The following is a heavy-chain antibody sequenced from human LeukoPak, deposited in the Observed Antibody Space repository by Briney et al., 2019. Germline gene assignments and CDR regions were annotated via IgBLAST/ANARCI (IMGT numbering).Heavy chain of an antibody. D-gene: IGHD3-10*01. CDR1: DDSISNY. V-gene: IGHV4-59*12. CDR2: IYYSGST. J-gene: IGHJ5*02. CDR3: ARRMSMVRGVIIKGWFDP. Sequence: SETLSLTCTVSDDSISNYWSWIRQPPGKGLEWIGYIYYSGSTNYNPSLKSRVTISVDTSKNQFSLKLSSVTAADTAVYYCARRMSMVRGVIIKGWFDPWGQGTLVTVSS.